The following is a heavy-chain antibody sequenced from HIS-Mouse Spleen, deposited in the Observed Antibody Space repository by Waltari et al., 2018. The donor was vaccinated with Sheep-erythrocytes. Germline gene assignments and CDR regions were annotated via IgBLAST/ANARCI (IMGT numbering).Heavy chain of an antibody. D-gene: IGHD1-26*01. Sequence: EVQLVESGGGLIQPGGSLRLSCAASGFRVGSNYMSWVCPVPGKGLEWVSVIYSGGSTYYADSVKGRFTISRDNSKNTLYLQMNSLRAEDTAVYYCARGAGGFVGAHDAFDIWGQGTMVTVSS. CDR3: ARGAGGFVGAHDAFDI. V-gene: IGHV3-53*01. CDR2: IYSGGST. J-gene: IGHJ3*02. CDR1: GFRVGSNY.